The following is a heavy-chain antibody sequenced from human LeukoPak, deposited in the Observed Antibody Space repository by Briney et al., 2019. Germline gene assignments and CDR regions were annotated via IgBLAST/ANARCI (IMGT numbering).Heavy chain of an antibody. Sequence: SQTLSLTCAVYGGSFSGYYWSWIRQPPGKGLEWIGEINHSGSTNYNPSLKSRVTISVDTSKNQFSLKLSSVTAADTAVYYCARMGLSGYYPRDNWFDPWGQGTLVTVSS. V-gene: IGHV4-34*01. CDR2: INHSGST. CDR1: GGSFSGYY. J-gene: IGHJ5*02. D-gene: IGHD3-22*01. CDR3: ARMGLSGYYPRDNWFDP.